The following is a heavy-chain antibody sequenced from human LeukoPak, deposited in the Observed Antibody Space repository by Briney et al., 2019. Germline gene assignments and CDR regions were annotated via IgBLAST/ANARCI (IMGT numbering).Heavy chain of an antibody. D-gene: IGHD2-15*01. Sequence: SETLSLTCTVSGGSVSNSLYYWSWIRQPPGKGLEWIGYIYYNGDTNYNPSLKSRVIISIDTSSNQFSLRLNSMTAADTAVYYCAREKDSIDYWGQGTLVTVSS. J-gene: IGHJ4*02. CDR2: IYYNGDT. V-gene: IGHV4-61*01. CDR1: GGSVSNSLYY. CDR3: AREKDSIDY.